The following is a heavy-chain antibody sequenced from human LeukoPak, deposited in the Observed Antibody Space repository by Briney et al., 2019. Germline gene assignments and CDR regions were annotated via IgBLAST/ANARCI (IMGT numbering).Heavy chain of an antibody. CDR1: GFTFSSYS. J-gene: IGHJ4*02. CDR3: ARGIVGATGPDY. Sequence: GGSLRLSCAASGFTFSSYSMNWVRQAPGKGLEWVSSIISSSSYIYYADSVKGRFTISRDNAKNSLYLQMNSLRAEDTAVYYCARGIVGATGPDYWGQGTLVTVSS. V-gene: IGHV3-21*01. D-gene: IGHD1-26*01. CDR2: IISSSSYI.